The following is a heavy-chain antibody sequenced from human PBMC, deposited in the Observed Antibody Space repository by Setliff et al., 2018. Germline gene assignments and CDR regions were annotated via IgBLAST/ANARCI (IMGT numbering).Heavy chain of an antibody. CDR3: ARVTGVTTFGVIMKDFEF. J-gene: IGHJ4*02. Sequence: ASVKVSCKASGYTFTSYSITWVRQAPGRGLEWLGWISGYSGDTSYAQKFQDRVTLTTDTSASTAYMEMRSLTSDDTAVYYCARVTGVTTFGVIMKDFEFWGQGTLVTVSS. D-gene: IGHD3-3*01. CDR1: GYTFTSYS. CDR2: ISGYSGDT. V-gene: IGHV1-18*01.